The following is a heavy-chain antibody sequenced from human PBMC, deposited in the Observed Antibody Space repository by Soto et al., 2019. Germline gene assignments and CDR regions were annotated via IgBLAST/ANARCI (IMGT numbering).Heavy chain of an antibody. V-gene: IGHV4-59*08. CDR2: IYYSGST. J-gene: IGHJ4*02. D-gene: IGHD6-13*01. CDR1: GGSISGYY. CDR3: ARHLYSSTRQPILGY. Sequence: SETLSLTCTVSGGSISGYYWSWIRQPPGKGLEWIGYIYYSGSTNYNPSLKSRVSISVDTSNNQFSLRLSSVTAADTAVYYCARHLYSSTRQPILGYWGQGTLVTVSS.